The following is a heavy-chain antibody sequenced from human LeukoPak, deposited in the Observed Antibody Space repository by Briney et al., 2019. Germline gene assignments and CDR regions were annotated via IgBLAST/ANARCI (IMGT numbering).Heavy chain of an antibody. CDR1: GGSFSGNY. CDR2: VNHSGST. Sequence: ASETLSLTCAVYGGSFSGNYWSRIRQPPGKGLEWIGEVNHSGSTTYNPSLKSRVTISVDTSKNQFSLKVSSVTAADTAVYYCARGARDYYDSSGYYHAWGQGTLVTVSS. J-gene: IGHJ4*02. V-gene: IGHV4-34*01. CDR3: ARGARDYYDSSGYYHA. D-gene: IGHD3-22*01.